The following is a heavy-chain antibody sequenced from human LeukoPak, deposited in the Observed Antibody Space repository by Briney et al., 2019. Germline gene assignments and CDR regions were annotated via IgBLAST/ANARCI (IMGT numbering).Heavy chain of an antibody. CDR3: ARDGYCSGGSCYWLNFGLPLFDY. V-gene: IGHV3-30*03. CDR1: GFTFSSYG. J-gene: IGHJ4*02. Sequence: GGSLRLSCAASGFTFSSYGMHWVRQAPGKGLEWVAVISYDGSNKYYADSVKGRFTISRDNAKNSLYLQMNSLRAEDTAVYYCARDGYCSGGSCYWLNFGLPLFDYWGQGTLVTVSS. CDR2: ISYDGSNK. D-gene: IGHD2-15*01.